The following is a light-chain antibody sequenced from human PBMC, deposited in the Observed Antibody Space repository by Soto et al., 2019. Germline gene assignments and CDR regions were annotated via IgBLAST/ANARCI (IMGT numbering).Light chain of an antibody. CDR2: AAS. CDR1: QSISNY. J-gene: IGKJ1*01. V-gene: IGKV1-39*01. Sequence: DIQMTQSPSSLSASVGDRVTITCRASQSISNYLNWYQQKPGKAPKLLIYAASSLQSGVPSRFSGSGSGTDFTLTISSLQPEDFATYYCQQSYSMPWTFGQGTKVDIK. CDR3: QQSYSMPWT.